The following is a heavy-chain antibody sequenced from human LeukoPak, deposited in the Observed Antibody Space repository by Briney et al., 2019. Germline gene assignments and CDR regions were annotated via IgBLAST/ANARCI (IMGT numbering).Heavy chain of an antibody. Sequence: PSETLSLTCTVSGGSISSYYRSWIRQPPGKGLEWIGYIYYSGSTNYNLSLKSRVTISVDTSKNQFSLKLSSVTAADTAVYYCARGGRISAGGIYYFDYWGQGTLVTVSS. CDR3: ARGGRISAGGIYYFDY. D-gene: IGHD1-14*01. J-gene: IGHJ4*02. CDR1: GGSISSYY. CDR2: IYYSGST. V-gene: IGHV4-59*01.